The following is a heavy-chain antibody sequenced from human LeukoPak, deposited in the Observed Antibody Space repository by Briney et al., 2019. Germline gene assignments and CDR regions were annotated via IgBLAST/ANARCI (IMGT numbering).Heavy chain of an antibody. CDR1: GGSISIYY. Sequence: SETLSLTCTVSGGSISIYYWSWIRQPPGKGLEWIGYIYYSGSTNSNPSLKCRVTISVDTSKNQFSLKLSSVTAAGTAVYYCARRTYGSGSYYLDYWGQGTLVTVSS. D-gene: IGHD3-10*01. V-gene: IGHV4-59*08. J-gene: IGHJ4*02. CDR3: ARRTYGSGSYYLDY. CDR2: IYYSGST.